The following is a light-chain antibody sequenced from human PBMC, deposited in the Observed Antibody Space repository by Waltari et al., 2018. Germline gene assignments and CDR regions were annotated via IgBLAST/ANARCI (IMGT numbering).Light chain of an antibody. Sequence: QSGLTQPASVSGSPGQSITISCTGTSRDIGSYDLVSWYLLLPGKAPKLLISEVSQRPSGVSTRFSGSKSGNTASLTISGLQAEDEADYYCCSYGGTTNWMFGGGTRLTV. CDR2: EVS. J-gene: IGLJ3*02. CDR1: SRDIGSYDL. V-gene: IGLV2-23*02. CDR3: CSYGGTTNWM.